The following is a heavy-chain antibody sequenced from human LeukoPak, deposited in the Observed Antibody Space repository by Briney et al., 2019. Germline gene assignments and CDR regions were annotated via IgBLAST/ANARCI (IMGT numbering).Heavy chain of an antibody. CDR2: INPNSGAT. CDR1: GYTFTGYY. D-gene: IGHD6-13*01. J-gene: IGHJ4*02. Sequence: GASVKVSCKAFGYTFTGYYMHWVRQAPGQGLEWMGWINPNSGATNYVQKFQGRVTMTRDTSISTAYMDLSRLRSDDTAVYYCARAAPGAYFDSWGQGTPVTVSS. CDR3: ARAAPGAYFDS. V-gene: IGHV1-2*02.